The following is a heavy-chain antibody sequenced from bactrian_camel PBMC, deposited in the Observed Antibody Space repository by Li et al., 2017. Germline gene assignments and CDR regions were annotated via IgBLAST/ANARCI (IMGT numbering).Heavy chain of an antibody. J-gene: IGHJ4*01. CDR2: LRRDGTI. D-gene: IGHD1*01. CDR3: AGLNSSFGGRFALFSDF. Sequence: HVQLVESGGGSVQAGGSLKLSCAGSAYITEQCGIGWYRQAAGKEVNLVSLRRDGTIIYADSVKGRFTISQDVTKNNLYLEMKGLETEDTGMYFCAGLNSSFGGRFALFSDFRGQGTQVTVS. V-gene: IGHV3S55*01. CDR1: AYITEQCG.